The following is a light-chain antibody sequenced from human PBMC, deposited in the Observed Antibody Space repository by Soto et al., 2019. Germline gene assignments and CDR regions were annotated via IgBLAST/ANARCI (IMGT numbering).Light chain of an antibody. CDR3: QQYDSSPLT. J-gene: IGKJ4*01. Sequence: EIVLTQSPGTLSLSPGERATLSCRASQSVSSSYLSWYQQKPGQAPRLLIYGASSRATGIPDGFSGSGSGTDFPLTISRLEPEDFAVYYCQQYDSSPLTFGGGTKVEIK. V-gene: IGKV3-20*01. CDR1: QSVSSSY. CDR2: GAS.